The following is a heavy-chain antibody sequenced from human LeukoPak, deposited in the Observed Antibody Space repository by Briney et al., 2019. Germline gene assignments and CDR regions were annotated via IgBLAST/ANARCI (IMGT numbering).Heavy chain of an antibody. CDR1: GGTFSSYA. CDR2: MIPILGIA. J-gene: IGHJ4*02. D-gene: IGHD4-17*01. CDR3: ARDGGGYGDYDYFDY. Sequence: SVKVSCKASGGTFSSYAISWVRQAPGQGLEWMGRMIPILGIANYAQKFQGRVTITADKSTSTAYMELSSLRSEDTAVYYCARDGGGYGDYDYFDYWGQGTLVTVSS. V-gene: IGHV1-69*04.